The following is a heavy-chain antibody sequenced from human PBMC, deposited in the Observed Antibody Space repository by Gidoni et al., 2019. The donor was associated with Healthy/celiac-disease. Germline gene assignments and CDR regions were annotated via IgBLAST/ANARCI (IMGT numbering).Heavy chain of an antibody. CDR2: IKQDGSEK. Sequence: EVQLVESGGGLVQPGGSLRLSCAASGFTFSSYWMSWVRQAPGKGLEWVANIKQDGSEKYYVDSVKGRFTISRDNAKNSLYLQMNSLRAEDTAVYYCARDWTWYGVVDYYYGMDVWGQGTTVTVSS. CDR3: ARDWTWYGVVDYYYGMDV. J-gene: IGHJ6*02. CDR1: GFTFSSYW. D-gene: IGHD2-15*01. V-gene: IGHV3-7*01.